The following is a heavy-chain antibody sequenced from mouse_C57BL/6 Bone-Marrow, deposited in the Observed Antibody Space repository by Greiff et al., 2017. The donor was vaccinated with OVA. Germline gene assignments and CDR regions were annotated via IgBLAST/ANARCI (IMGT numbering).Heavy chain of an antibody. D-gene: IGHD4-1*01. J-gene: IGHJ4*01. V-gene: IGHV1-7*01. CDR2: INPSSGYT. Sequence: QVQLQQSGAELAKPGASVTLSCKASGYTFTSYWMHWVKQRPGQGLEWIGYINPSSGYTKYNQKLKDKATLTADKSSSTAYMQLSSLTYEDSAVYYCATGTDYYAMDYWGQGTSVTVSS. CDR3: ATGTDYYAMDY. CDR1: GYTFTSYW.